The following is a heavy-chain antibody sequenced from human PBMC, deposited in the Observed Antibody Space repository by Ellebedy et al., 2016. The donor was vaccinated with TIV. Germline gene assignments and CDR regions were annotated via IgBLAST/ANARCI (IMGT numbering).Heavy chain of an antibody. V-gene: IGHV3-7*01. CDR1: GFTFSSYW. J-gene: IGHJ6*02. CDR3: ARDREMGYYYGMDV. Sequence: GGSLRLXCAASGFTFSSYWMSWVRQAPGKGLEWVANIKQDGSEKYYVDSVKGRFTISRDNAKNSLYLQMNRLRAEDTAVYYCARDREMGYYYGMDVWGQGTTVTVSS. D-gene: IGHD2-8*01. CDR2: IKQDGSEK.